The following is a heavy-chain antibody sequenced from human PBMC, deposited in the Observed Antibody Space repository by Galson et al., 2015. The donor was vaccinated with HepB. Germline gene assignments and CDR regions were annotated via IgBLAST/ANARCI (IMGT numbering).Heavy chain of an antibody. V-gene: IGHV1-18*01. CDR3: ARDSETYYDFRSGYYREPFDY. CDR1: GYTFTSYG. CDR2: ISAYNGNT. Sequence: SVKVSCKASGYTFTSYGISWVRQAPGQGLEWMGWISAYNGNTNYAQKLQGRVTMTTDTSTSTAYMELRSLRSDDTAVYYCARDSETYYDFRSGYYREPFDYWGQGTLVTVSS. J-gene: IGHJ4*02. D-gene: IGHD3-3*01.